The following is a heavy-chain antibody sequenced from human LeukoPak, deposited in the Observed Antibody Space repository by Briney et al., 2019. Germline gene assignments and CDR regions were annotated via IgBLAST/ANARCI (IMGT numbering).Heavy chain of an antibody. J-gene: IGHJ6*03. Sequence: GGSLRLSCAASGFTFSSYAMHWVRQAPGKGLEWVAVISYDGSNKYYADSVKGRFTISRDNSKNTLYLQMNSLRAEDTAVYYCASSSSSWLYYYYYYMDVWGKGTTVTVSS. CDR1: GFTFSSYA. V-gene: IGHV3-30-3*01. CDR3: ASSSSSWLYYYYYYMDV. CDR2: ISYDGSNK. D-gene: IGHD6-13*01.